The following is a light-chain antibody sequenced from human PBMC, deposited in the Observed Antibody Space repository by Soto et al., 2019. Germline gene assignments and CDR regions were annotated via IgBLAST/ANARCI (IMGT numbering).Light chain of an antibody. CDR3: PQYLQWQFT. CDR2: GSS. Sequence: IMVTQSPAALSLSPGDTATLTCRSTSSVHWHLAWYHVRPGQSPRLLISGSSVRANGVPERFSGGGAGTHFTLTIDGVQPADVRVYDCPQYLQWQFTFGQGTK. V-gene: IGKV3-15*01. J-gene: IGKJ2*01. CDR1: SSVHWH.